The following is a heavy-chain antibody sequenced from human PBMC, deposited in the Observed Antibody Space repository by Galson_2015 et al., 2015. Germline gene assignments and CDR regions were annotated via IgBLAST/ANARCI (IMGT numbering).Heavy chain of an antibody. CDR3: AKGYGYEFSGLDH. V-gene: IGHV3-23*01. CDR2: ISGSGGST. CDR1: GFTFSSYA. J-gene: IGHJ4*02. D-gene: IGHD5-18*01. Sequence: SLRLSCAASGFTFSSYAMSWVRQAPGKGLEWVSGISGSGGSTYYADSVKGRFTISRDNSKNTLYLQMNSLRVEDTAVYYCAKGYGYEFSGLDHWGQGTLVTVSS.